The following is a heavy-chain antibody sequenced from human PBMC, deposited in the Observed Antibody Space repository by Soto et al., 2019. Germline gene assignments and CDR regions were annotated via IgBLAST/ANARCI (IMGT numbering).Heavy chain of an antibody. V-gene: IGHV3-9*01. CDR1: DFTFDDFA. CDR3: VKGSTSSWYAHFFDF. Sequence: GGSLRLSCEVSDFTFDDFAMHWVRQAPGKGLEWVSGINWNSGNLGYADSVKGRFTISRDNAKNSLYLQMTGLRPEDTALYYCVKGSTSSWYAHFFDFWGQGTLVTVSS. D-gene: IGHD6-13*01. J-gene: IGHJ4*02. CDR2: INWNSGNL.